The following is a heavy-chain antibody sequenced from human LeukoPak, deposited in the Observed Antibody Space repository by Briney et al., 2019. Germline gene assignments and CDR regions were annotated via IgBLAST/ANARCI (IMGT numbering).Heavy chain of an antibody. J-gene: IGHJ4*02. V-gene: IGHV3-30-3*01. CDR1: GFTFSTFE. Sequence: GGSLRLSCAASGFTFSTFEMHWVRQAPGKGLEWVAVISYDENNKYYTDSVKGRFTISRDNSKNTLYLHLTSLRPEDTAVYYCARAPGGFDYWGQGTLVTVSS. CDR3: ARAPGGFDY. CDR2: ISYDENNK. D-gene: IGHD2-15*01.